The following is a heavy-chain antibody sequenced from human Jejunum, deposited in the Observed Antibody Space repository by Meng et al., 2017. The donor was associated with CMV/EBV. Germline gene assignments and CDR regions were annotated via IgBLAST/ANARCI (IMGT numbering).Heavy chain of an antibody. Sequence: LSCAVSGFTLSSYGMHGVRQAPGKGLEGVAFIRNDGNDKPYADSVKGRFTISRDNSKNTLYLQMNSLRVEDTAVYYCAKDRVLSEYWGQGTLVTVSS. D-gene: IGHD2/OR15-2a*01. CDR1: GFTLSSYG. V-gene: IGHV3-30*02. CDR2: IRNDGNDK. CDR3: AKDRVLSEY. J-gene: IGHJ4*02.